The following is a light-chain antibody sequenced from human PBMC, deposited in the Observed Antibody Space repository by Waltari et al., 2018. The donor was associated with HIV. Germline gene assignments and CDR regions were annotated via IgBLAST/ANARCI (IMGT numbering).Light chain of an antibody. CDR3: AAWDDSLSGYV. V-gene: IGLV1-47*01. Sequence: QSVLTQPPSASGTPGQRVTISCSGSSSNIGSNYVYWYQQLPGPAPKLLIYKNNQRPSGAPDRFSGSKSGTSASLAISGLRSEDEADYYCAAWDDSLSGYVFGTGTKVTVL. CDR1: SSNIGSNY. J-gene: IGLJ1*01. CDR2: KNN.